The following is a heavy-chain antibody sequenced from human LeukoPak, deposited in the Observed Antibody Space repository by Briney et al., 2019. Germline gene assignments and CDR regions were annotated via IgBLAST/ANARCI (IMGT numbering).Heavy chain of an antibody. CDR3: ARATGRYSPFFDY. Sequence: SETLSLTCTVSGGSISSGDYYWSWIRQPPGKGLEWIGYIYYSGSTYYNPSLKSRVTISVDTSKNQFSLKLSSVTAADTAVYYCARATGRYSPFFDYWGQGILVTVSS. V-gene: IGHV4-30-4*01. J-gene: IGHJ4*02. D-gene: IGHD1-26*01. CDR2: IYYSGST. CDR1: GGSISSGDYY.